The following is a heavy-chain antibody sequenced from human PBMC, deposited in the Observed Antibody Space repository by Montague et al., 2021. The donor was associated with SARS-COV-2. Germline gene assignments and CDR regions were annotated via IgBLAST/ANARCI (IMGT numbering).Heavy chain of an antibody. Sequence: SETLSLTCTVSSGSISSYYWSWIRQPPGKGLEWIGYIYYSRSTNYNPSLKSRVTISVDTSKNQFSLKVRSVTAADTAVYYCARRRERWSDAFDIWGQGTMVTVSS. J-gene: IGHJ3*02. CDR2: IYYSRST. V-gene: IGHV4-59*08. CDR1: SGSISSYY. CDR3: ARRRERWSDAFDI. D-gene: IGHD2-15*01.